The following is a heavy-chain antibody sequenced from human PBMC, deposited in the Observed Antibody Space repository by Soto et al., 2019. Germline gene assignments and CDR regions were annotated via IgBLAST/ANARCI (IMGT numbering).Heavy chain of an antibody. CDR1: DVIWDNFG. J-gene: IGHJ5*02. V-gene: IGHV3-23*01. CDR3: AKNQGVELVPLATVDWFDP. Sequence: GPMRHSWAAADVIWDNFGMSWVRQAPGKGLEWISSISGSGFKKYYADSVKGRFTISRDNSKSTVYLELNNLSAEDTAVYHCAKNQGVELVPLATVDWFDPWGQGSVVTVS. D-gene: IGHD1-26*01. CDR2: ISGSGFKK.